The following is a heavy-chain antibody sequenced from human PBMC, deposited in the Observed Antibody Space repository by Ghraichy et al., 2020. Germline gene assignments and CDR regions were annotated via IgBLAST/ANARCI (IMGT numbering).Heavy chain of an antibody. Sequence: GGSLRLSCAASGFTFDDYAMHWVRQAPGKGLEWVSLISGDGGSTYYADSVKGRFTISRDNSKNSLYLQMNSLRTEDTALYYCAKDSPRGVQLWHQMNFDYWGQGTLVTVSS. CDR3: AKDSPRGVQLWHQMNFDY. J-gene: IGHJ4*02. D-gene: IGHD5-18*01. V-gene: IGHV3-43*02. CDR1: GFTFDDYA. CDR2: ISGDGGST.